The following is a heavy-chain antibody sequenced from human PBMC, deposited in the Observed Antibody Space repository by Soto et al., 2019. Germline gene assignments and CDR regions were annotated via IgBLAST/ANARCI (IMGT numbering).Heavy chain of an antibody. CDR1: GFTFSGSA. Sequence: EVQLVESGGGLVQPGGSLKLSCAASGFTFSGSAMHWVRQASGKGLAWVGRIRRKANSYATAYAASVKGRFTISRDDAKNTAYLQMNSLKTEDTAVYYCTRRVHSVGMDVWGQGTTVTVSS. CDR3: TRRVHSVGMDV. V-gene: IGHV3-73*01. J-gene: IGHJ6*02. CDR2: IRRKANSYAT.